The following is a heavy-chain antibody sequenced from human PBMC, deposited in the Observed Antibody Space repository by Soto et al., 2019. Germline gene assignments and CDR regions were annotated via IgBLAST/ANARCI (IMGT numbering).Heavy chain of an antibody. D-gene: IGHD6-13*01. CDR2: IYPGDSDT. CDR3: ARPRSSSRNYYGMDV. CDR1: GYSFTSYW. V-gene: IGHV5-51*03. J-gene: IGHJ6*02. Sequence: EVQLVQSGAKVKKPGESRKITCKGSGYSFTSYWIGWVRQMPGKGLEWMGIIYPGDSDTRYSPSFQGQVTISADKSISTAYLQWSSLKASDTAMYYCARPRSSSRNYYGMDVWGQGTTVTVSS.